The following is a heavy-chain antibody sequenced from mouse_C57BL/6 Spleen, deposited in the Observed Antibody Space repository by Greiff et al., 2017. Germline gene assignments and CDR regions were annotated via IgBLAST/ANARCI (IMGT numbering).Heavy chain of an antibody. J-gene: IGHJ4*01. V-gene: IGHV5-17*01. D-gene: IGHD2-3*01. CDR3: ARSYDGYYGYYAMDY. CDR2: ISSGSSTI. CDR1: GFTFSDYG. Sequence: EVQLVESGGGLVKPGGSLKLSCAASGFTFSDYGMHWVRQAPEKGLEWVAYISSGSSTIYYADTVKGRFTISRDNAKNTLFLQMTSLWSEDTAMYYCARSYDGYYGYYAMDYWGQGTSVTVSS.